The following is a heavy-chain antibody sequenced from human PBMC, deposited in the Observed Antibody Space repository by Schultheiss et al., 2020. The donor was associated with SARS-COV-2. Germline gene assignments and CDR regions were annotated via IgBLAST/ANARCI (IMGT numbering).Heavy chain of an antibody. V-gene: IGHV3-7*01. CDR2: IKHDGSEK. CDR3: ARDGIRTAPGNWFDP. D-gene: IGHD2-21*02. Sequence: GGSLRLSCAASGFTFSNAWMSWVRQAPGKGLEWVANIKHDGSEKTYVNSVKGRFTISRDNSKNTLYLQMNSLRAEDTAVYYCARDGIRTAPGNWFDPWGQGILVTVSS. CDR1: GFTFSNAW. J-gene: IGHJ5*02.